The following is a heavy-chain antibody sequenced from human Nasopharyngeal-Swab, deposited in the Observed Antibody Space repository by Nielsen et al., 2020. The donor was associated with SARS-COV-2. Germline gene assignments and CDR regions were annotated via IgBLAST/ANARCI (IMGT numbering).Heavy chain of an antibody. CDR2: IIPIFGIA. V-gene: IGHV1-69*04. CDR3: ASQGGGDYYDSRRYYNYVMDV. J-gene: IGHJ6*02. CDR1: GGTFSSYA. Sequence: SVKVSCKASGGTFSSYAISWVRQAPGQGLEWMGRIIPIFGIANYAQKLQGRVTITADKSTITAYMELSSLRSEDTAVYYCASQGGGDYYDSRRYYNYVMDVWGQGTTVTVSS. D-gene: IGHD3-22*01.